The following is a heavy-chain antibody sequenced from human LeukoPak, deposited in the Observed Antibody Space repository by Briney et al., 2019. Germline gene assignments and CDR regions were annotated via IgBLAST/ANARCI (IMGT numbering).Heavy chain of an antibody. CDR3: AREAGYSSSWDDIYYYYGMDV. J-gene: IGHJ6*02. CDR2: INSGGST. CDR1: GFTVSSNY. Sequence: GGSLRLSCAASGFTVSSNYMSWVRQAPGKGLEWVSVINSGGSTYYADSVKGRFTISRDNSKNTLYLQMNSLRAEDTAVYYCAREAGYSSSWDDIYYYYGMDVWGQGTTVTVSS. V-gene: IGHV3-66*01. D-gene: IGHD6-13*01.